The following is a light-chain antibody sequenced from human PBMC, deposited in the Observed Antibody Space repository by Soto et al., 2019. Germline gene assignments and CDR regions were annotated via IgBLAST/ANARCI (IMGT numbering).Light chain of an antibody. J-gene: IGKJ2*01. CDR2: DAS. V-gene: IGKV3-11*01. CDR1: QSVGSY. Sequence: EIVLTQSPATLSLSPGERATLSCRASQSVGSYLAWYQQKPGQAPRLLIYDASNRATGIPARFSGSGSGTDFTLTISSLGPEDFAVYYCQQRSNWPPYTFGQGTKLEIK. CDR3: QQRSNWPPYT.